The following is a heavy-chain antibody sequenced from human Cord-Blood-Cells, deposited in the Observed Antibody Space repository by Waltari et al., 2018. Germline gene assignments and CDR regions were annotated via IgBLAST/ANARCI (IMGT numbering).Heavy chain of an antibody. Sequence: QVQLQESSPGLVKPSETLSLTCAVSGYSISSGYYWGWIRQPPGKGLEWIGSIYHSGSTYYNPYLKSRVTISVDTSKNQFSLKLSSVTAADTAVYYCARLEADYGDYLGAFDIWGQGTMVTVSS. D-gene: IGHD4-17*01. J-gene: IGHJ3*02. CDR1: GYSISSGYY. CDR3: ARLEADYGDYLGAFDI. CDR2: IYHSGST. V-gene: IGHV4-38-2*01.